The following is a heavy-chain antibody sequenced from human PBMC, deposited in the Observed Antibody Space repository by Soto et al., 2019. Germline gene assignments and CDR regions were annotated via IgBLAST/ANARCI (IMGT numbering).Heavy chain of an antibody. J-gene: IGHJ4*02. CDR1: GFTFSSYA. D-gene: IGHD3-3*01. CDR2: LSESGETT. Sequence: QPGGSLRLSCAASGFTFSSYAMSWVRQAPGKGLEWVSALSESGETTYYADSVKGRFAISRDISKNTLYLQMSSLRAEDTAVYYCAKEEITIFGVVRYFDYWGQGTLVTVS. V-gene: IGHV3-23*01. CDR3: AKEEITIFGVVRYFDY.